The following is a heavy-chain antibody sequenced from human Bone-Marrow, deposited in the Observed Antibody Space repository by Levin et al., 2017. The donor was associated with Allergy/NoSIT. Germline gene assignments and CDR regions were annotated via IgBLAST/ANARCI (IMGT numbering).Heavy chain of an antibody. CDR2: IYSGGST. V-gene: IGHV3-53*01. CDR3: FFSGRFDY. J-gene: IGHJ4*02. Sequence: GGSLRLSCAASGPTVGTTYMSWLRQAPGKGLEWVSVIYSGGSTFYEDSVKGRFTIFRDYSKEIVFLQLTNVRGEDTALYYCFFSGRFDYWGRGTLVTVAS. CDR1: GPTVGTTY. D-gene: IGHD1-26*01.